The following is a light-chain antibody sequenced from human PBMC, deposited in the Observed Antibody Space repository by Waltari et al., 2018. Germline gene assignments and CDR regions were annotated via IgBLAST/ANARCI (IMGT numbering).Light chain of an antibody. J-gene: IGKJ4*01. CDR3: QQYYNAPLT. CDR1: QSILYRSSNRNA. Sequence: DIVMTQSPDSLAVSLGVRATINCKSSQSILYRSSNRNALAWYQQKPGQPPKLLFFWAATRESGAPDRFSVSGSGTDFTLTISSLQAEDVAVYYCQQYYNAPLTFGGGTKVEIK. V-gene: IGKV4-1*01. CDR2: WAA.